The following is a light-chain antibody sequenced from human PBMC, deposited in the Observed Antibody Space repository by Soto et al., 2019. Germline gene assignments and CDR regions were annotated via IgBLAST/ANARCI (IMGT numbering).Light chain of an antibody. J-gene: IGKJ5*01. CDR2: DAS. CDR1: QSISSW. V-gene: IGKV1-39*01. CDR3: QPSYSTPIT. Sequence: DIQMTQSPSTLSASVGDRVAITCRASQSISSWLAWYQQKPGKAPKLLIYDASSLESGVPSRFSGSGSGTDFTLTISSLQPEDFATYYCQPSYSTPITFGQGTRMEIK.